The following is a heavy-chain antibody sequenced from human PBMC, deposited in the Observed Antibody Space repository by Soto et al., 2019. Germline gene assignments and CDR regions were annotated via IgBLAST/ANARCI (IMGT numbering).Heavy chain of an antibody. CDR3: ARDLLRRNIGVITAAIRTDS. CDR1: GYTFTNYG. J-gene: IGHJ5*01. Sequence: QVQLVQSGAEVKKPGASVKVSCMASGYTFTNYGVTWVRQAPGQGLEWMGWISAYSGDTHCAHNFEDRLTMTTDSSTRTACMELPRLRSDDPALYYRARDLLRRNIGVITAAIRTDSWGQGSQVTVSS. D-gene: IGHD2-2*02. V-gene: IGHV1-18*01. CDR2: ISAYSGDT.